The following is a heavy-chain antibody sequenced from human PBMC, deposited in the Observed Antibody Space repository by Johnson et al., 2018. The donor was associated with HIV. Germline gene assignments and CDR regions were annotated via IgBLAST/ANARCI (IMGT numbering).Heavy chain of an antibody. V-gene: IGHV3-30-3*01. Sequence: QVQLVESGGGVVQPERSLRLSCAASGFTFSSYAMHWVRQAPGKGLEWVAVISYDGSNKYYADSVKGRFTISRDNSKNTLYLQLNSLRAEDTAVDNCARDRGRSYGEGAFDIWGQGTMVTVSS. D-gene: IGHD5-18*01. J-gene: IGHJ3*02. CDR2: ISYDGSNK. CDR1: GFTFSSYA. CDR3: ARDRGRSYGEGAFDI.